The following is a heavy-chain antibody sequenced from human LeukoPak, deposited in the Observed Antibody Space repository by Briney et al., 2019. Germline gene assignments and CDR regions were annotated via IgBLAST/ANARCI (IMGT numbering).Heavy chain of an antibody. Sequence: PGGSLRLSCAASGFTFGSYWMHWVRQAPGKGLVWVSRIKIDGSNTNSADSVKGRFTISRDNAKNTLYLQMNSLRAEDTAVYYCARGGSPPEALGDTFDIWGQGTMVTVSS. CDR3: ARGGSPPEALGDTFDI. V-gene: IGHV3-74*01. CDR2: IKIDGSNT. J-gene: IGHJ3*02. D-gene: IGHD1-26*01. CDR1: GFTFGSYW.